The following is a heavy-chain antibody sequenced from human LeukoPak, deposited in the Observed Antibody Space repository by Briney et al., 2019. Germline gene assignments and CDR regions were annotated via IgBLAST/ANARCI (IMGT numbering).Heavy chain of an antibody. CDR3: ARDRGGGYRYGWQSFDY. Sequence: GGSLRLSCAASRFTFSSYSMNWVRQAPGKGLEWVSSISSSSSYIYYADSVKGRFTISRDNAKNTLYLQMNSLRDEDTAVYYCARDRGGGYRYGWQSFDYWGQGTLVTVSS. CDR1: RFTFSSYS. V-gene: IGHV3-21*01. D-gene: IGHD5-18*01. CDR2: ISSSSSYI. J-gene: IGHJ4*02.